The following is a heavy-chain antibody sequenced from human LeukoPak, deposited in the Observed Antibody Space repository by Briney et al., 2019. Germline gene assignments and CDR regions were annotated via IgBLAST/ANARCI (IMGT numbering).Heavy chain of an antibody. CDR3: ARVPYYGDYAVDFDY. Sequence: SETLSLTCTVSGGSISSSSYYWGWIRQPPRKGLEWIGSIYYTGSTYYNPSLKSLVTISVDTSKSQFSLKLSSVTAADTAVYYCARVPYYGDYAVDFDYWGQGTLVTVSS. V-gene: IGHV4-39*07. J-gene: IGHJ4*02. CDR2: IYYTGST. D-gene: IGHD4-17*01. CDR1: GGSISSSSYY.